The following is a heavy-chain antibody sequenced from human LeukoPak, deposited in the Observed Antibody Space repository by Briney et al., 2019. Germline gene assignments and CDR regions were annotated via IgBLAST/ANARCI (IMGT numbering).Heavy chain of an antibody. V-gene: IGHV3-66*02. J-gene: IGHJ4*02. CDR3: ARVYDFWSGYYLDY. CDR2: IYSGGST. D-gene: IGHD3-3*01. Sequence: GGSLRLSCAASGFTVSSNYMSWVRQAPGKGLGWVSVIYSGGSTYYADSVKGRFTISRANSKNTLYLQMSRLRAEDTAVYYCARVYDFWSGYYLDYWGQGTLVTVSS. CDR1: GFTVSSNY.